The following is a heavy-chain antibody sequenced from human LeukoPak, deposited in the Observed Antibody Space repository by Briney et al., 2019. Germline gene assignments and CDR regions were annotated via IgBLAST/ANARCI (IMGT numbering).Heavy chain of an antibody. CDR1: GFTFSSYA. J-gene: IGHJ5*02. V-gene: IGHV3-23*01. Sequence: GGSLRLSCAASGFTFSSYAMSWVRQAPGKGLEWVSAITNSGGTTYYADSVKGRFTISRDNSKNTLYLQMNSLRAEDTAVYYCARDKSSSWYGWFDPWGQGTLVTVSS. CDR2: ITNSGGTT. CDR3: ARDKSSSWYGWFDP. D-gene: IGHD6-13*01.